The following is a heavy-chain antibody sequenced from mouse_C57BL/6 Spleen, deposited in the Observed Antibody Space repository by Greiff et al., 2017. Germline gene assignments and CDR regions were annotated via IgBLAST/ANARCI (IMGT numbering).Heavy chain of an antibody. CDR1: GYTFTNYW. D-gene: IGHD2-5*01. CDR2: IYPGGGYT. Sequence: QVHVKQSGAELVRPGTSVKMSCKASGYTFTNYWIGWAKQRPGHGLEWIGDIYPGGGYTNYNEKFKGKATLTADKSSSTAYMQFSSLTSEDSAIYYCAIYSNYVDYYAMDYWGQGTSVTVSS. V-gene: IGHV1-63*01. CDR3: AIYSNYVDYYAMDY. J-gene: IGHJ4*01.